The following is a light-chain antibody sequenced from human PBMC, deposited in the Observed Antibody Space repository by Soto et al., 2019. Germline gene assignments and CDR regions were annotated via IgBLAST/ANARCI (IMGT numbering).Light chain of an antibody. CDR1: SSDVGGYNY. CDR2: EVS. J-gene: IGLJ1*01. CDR3: SSYAGSNVV. Sequence: VLTQPPSASGSPGQSVTISCTGTSSDVGGYNYVSWYQQHPGKAPKLMIYEVSKRPSGVPDRFSGSKSGNTASLTVSGLQAEDEADYYCSSYAGSNVVFGTGTKVTVL. V-gene: IGLV2-8*01.